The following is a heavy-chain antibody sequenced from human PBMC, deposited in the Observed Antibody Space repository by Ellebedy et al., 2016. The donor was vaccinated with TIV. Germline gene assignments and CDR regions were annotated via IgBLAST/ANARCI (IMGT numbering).Heavy chain of an antibody. Sequence: MPSETLSLTCSVSGGSITSGSNYWSWIRQHPGKGLEWIGYIHHSGTAIYTPSLKSRVSISVDTSKNQFSLKLSSTTSGDTAFYYCARWTMVCDSWGRGTLVTVSS. CDR3: ARWTMVCDS. CDR2: IHHSGTA. D-gene: IGHD4/OR15-4a*01. J-gene: IGHJ5*01. V-gene: IGHV4-31*03. CDR1: GGSITSGSNY.